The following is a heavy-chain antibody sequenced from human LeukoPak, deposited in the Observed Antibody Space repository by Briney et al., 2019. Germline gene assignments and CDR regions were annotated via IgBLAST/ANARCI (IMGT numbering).Heavy chain of an antibody. Sequence: SETLSLTCTVSGGSISSYYWSWIRQPPGKGLEWIGYIYYSGSTNYNPSLKSRVTISVDTSKNQFSLKLSSVTAADTAVYYCARHCRRITMVRGVNCYFDYWGQGTLVTVSS. CDR3: ARHCRRITMVRGVNCYFDY. V-gene: IGHV4-59*08. D-gene: IGHD3-10*01. CDR2: IYYSGST. CDR1: GGSISSYY. J-gene: IGHJ4*02.